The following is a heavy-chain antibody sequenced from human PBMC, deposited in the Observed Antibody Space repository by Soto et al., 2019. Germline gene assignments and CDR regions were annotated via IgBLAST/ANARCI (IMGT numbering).Heavy chain of an antibody. J-gene: IGHJ4*02. CDR1: GFTFGDYW. D-gene: IGHD6-13*01. CDR3: ARGGLTAAEDY. V-gene: IGHV3-7*04. Sequence: EVQLVESGGGLVQPGGSLRLSCAASGFTFGDYWMRWLRQAPGKGLEWVANIKQEGREKFYVDSVKGRFTISRDDARNSLDLQMDSLRVEDTAVYYCARGGLTAAEDYWGQGTLVTVSS. CDR2: IKQEGREK.